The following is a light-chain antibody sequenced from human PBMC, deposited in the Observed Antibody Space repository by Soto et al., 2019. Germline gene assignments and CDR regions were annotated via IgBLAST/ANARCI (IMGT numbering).Light chain of an antibody. J-gene: IGKJ1*01. Sequence: DIQMTQSPSSLSASVGDRVTITCRASQSTSIYLNWYQQKPGKAPQLLIYGASRLHSGVPSRFSGSGSGTDFTLTIGGLQPEDFATYYCQQSYSTPWTFGQGTEGEIK. CDR2: GAS. V-gene: IGKV1-39*01. CDR3: QQSYSTPWT. CDR1: QSTSIY.